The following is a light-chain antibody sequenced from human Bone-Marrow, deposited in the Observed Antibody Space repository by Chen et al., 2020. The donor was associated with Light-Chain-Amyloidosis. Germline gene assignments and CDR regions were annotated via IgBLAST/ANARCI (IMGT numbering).Light chain of an antibody. V-gene: IGKV3-20*01. Sequence: EIVLTQSPGTLSLSPGERATLSCRASQTISSDHLAWYQQKPGRAPRLLMYGVSSRATGIPDRVSGGGSGTDFTLTISSLEPEDFAVYYCQQYGVSPRTFGQGTKVDMK. J-gene: IGKJ1*01. CDR3: QQYGVSPRT. CDR2: GVS. CDR1: QTISSDH.